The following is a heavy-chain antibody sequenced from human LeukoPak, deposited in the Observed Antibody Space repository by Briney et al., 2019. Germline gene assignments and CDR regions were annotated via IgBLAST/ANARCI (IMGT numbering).Heavy chain of an antibody. CDR3: AKAEGYCSGTWCFRWFDW. J-gene: IGHJ4*02. Sequence: GGSLRLSCAASGFTFSSYWMTWVRQAPGKGLEWVANIKRDGSEKHCVDSVKGRFTISRDNAKNSMFLQMNSLRAEDTAVYYCAKAEGYCSGTWCFRWFDWWGQGTLVTVSS. CDR2: IKRDGSEK. V-gene: IGHV3-7*03. D-gene: IGHD2-15*01. CDR1: GFTFSSYW.